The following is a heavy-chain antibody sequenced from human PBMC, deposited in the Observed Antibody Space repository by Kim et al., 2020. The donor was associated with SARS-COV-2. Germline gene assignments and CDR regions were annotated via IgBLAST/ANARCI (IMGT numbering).Heavy chain of an antibody. D-gene: IGHD6-6*01. J-gene: IGHJ6*02. Sequence: GGSLRLSCAASGFTFSSYAMHWVRQAPGKGLEWVAVISYDGSNKYYADSVKGRFTISRDNSKNTLYLQMNSLRAEDTAVYYCARDPQQIYSSSPPSYYYGMDVWGQGTTVTVSS. V-gene: IGHV3-30*04. CDR2: ISYDGSNK. CDR1: GFTFSSYA. CDR3: ARDPQQIYSSSPPSYYYGMDV.